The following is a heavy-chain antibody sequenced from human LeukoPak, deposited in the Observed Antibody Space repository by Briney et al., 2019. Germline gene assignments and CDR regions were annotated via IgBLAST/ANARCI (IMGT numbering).Heavy chain of an antibody. CDR3: AKSVGTYCFDH. V-gene: IGHV3-30*18. J-gene: IGHJ4*02. Sequence: PGRSLRLSCAASGFTFSGYGMHWVRQAPGKGLEWVAVISYDGSNKYYADSVKGRFTISRDNSKDTLYLQMNSLRAEDTAVYYCAKSVGTYCFDHWGQGALVTVSS. CDR2: ISYDGSNK. D-gene: IGHD7-27*01. CDR1: GFTFSGYG.